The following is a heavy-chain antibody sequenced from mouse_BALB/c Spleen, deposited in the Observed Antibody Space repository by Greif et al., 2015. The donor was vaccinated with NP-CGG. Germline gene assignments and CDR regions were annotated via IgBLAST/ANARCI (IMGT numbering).Heavy chain of an antibody. CDR1: GFNIKDTY. Sequence: EVQLQQSGAELVKPGASVKLSCTASGFNIKDTYMHWVKQRPEQGLEWIGRIDPANGNTKYDPKFQGKATITADTSSNTAYLQLSSLTSEDTAVYYCSRNGYPLYAMDYWGQGTSVTVSS. D-gene: IGHD1-2*01. CDR3: SRNGYPLYAMDY. CDR2: IDPANGNT. V-gene: IGHV14-3*02. J-gene: IGHJ4*01.